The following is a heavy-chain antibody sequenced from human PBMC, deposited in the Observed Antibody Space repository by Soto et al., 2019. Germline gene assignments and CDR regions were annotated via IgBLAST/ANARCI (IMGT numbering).Heavy chain of an antibody. CDR3: ARQESYYYDSSGYQGPI. V-gene: IGHV5-10-1*01. CDR1: GYSFTSYW. D-gene: IGHD3-22*01. CDR2: IDPSDSYT. J-gene: IGHJ3*02. Sequence: GESLKISCKGSGYSFTSYWISWVRQMPGKGLEWMGRIDPSDSYTNYSPSFQGHVTISADKSISTAYLQWSSLKASDTAMYYCARQESYYYDSSGYQGPIWGQGTMVTV.